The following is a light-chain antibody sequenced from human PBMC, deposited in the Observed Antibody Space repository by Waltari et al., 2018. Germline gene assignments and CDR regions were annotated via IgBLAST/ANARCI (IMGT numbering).Light chain of an antibody. CDR2: VNSDGSH. CDR1: SGHINNV. CDR3: QTGGHGTWV. V-gene: IGLV4-69*01. J-gene: IGLJ3*02. Sequence: QLVLTQSPSASASLGASVKLTCTLSSGHINNVIAWLQQRPEKGPRYLMKVNSDGSHNKGEEIPDRVSGASAGAERYLTISSLQAEDEADYFCQTGGHGTWVFGGGTKLTGL.